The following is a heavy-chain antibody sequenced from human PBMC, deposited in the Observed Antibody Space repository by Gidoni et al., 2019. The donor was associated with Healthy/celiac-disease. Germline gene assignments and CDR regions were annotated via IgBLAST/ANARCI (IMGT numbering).Heavy chain of an antibody. CDR3: ARDGGDLYYYDYYMDV. Sequence: QVQLVESGGGLVKPGGSLRLSWEASGFTFSDYYMSWIRQAPGKGLEWVSYISSSSSYTNYADSVKGRFTISRDNAKNSLYLQMSSLRAEDTAVYYCARDGGDLYYYDYYMDVWGKGTTVTVSS. D-gene: IGHD2-21*01. CDR1: GFTFSDYY. J-gene: IGHJ6*03. V-gene: IGHV3-11*06. CDR2: ISSSSSYT.